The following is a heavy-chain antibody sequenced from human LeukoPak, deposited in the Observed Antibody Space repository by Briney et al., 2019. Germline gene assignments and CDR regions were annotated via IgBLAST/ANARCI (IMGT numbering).Heavy chain of an antibody. CDR3: ASRIVVVVAASIFFDY. CDR1: GFTFSSYS. J-gene: IGHJ4*02. Sequence: PGGSLRLSCAASGFTFSSYSMNWVRQAPGKGLEWVSSISSSSSYIYYADSVKGRFTISRDNAKNSLYLQMNSLRAEDTAVYYCASRIVVVVAASIFFDYWGQGTLVTVSS. D-gene: IGHD2-15*01. CDR2: ISSSSSYI. V-gene: IGHV3-21*04.